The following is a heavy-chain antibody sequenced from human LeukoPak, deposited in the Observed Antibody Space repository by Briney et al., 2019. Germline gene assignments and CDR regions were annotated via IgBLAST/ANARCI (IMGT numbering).Heavy chain of an antibody. D-gene: IGHD3-3*01. J-gene: IGHJ4*02. CDR2: ISGSGGST. V-gene: IGHV3-23*01. CDR3: ATLNAGLEWVRSQFDY. Sequence: GGSLRLSCAASGFTFSSYAMSWVRQAPGKGLEWVSAISGSGGSTYYADSVKGRFTISRDNSKNTLYLQMNSLRAEDTAVYYCATLNAGLEWVRSQFDYWGQGTLVTVSS. CDR1: GFTFSSYA.